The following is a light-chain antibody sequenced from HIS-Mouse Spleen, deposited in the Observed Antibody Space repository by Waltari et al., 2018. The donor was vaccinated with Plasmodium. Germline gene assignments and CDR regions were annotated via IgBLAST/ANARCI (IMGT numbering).Light chain of an antibody. Sequence: AIRMTQSPSSFSASTGDRVTITCRASQGISSYLAWYQQKPGKAPKLLIYAASTVQSGVPSRFSGSGSGTDFTLTISCLQSEDFATYYCQQYYSYPYTFGQGTKLESK. CDR2: AAS. CDR3: QQYYSYPYT. J-gene: IGKJ2*01. V-gene: IGKV1-8*01. CDR1: QGISSY.